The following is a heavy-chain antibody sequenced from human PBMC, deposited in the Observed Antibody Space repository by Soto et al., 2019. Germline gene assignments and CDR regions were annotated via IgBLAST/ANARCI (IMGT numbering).Heavy chain of an antibody. D-gene: IGHD3-3*01. CDR2: ISGSGGTT. CDR1: GFTFDNYA. J-gene: IGHJ6*02. CDR3: AKDSWAIFGVPAGEYYAMDV. V-gene: IGHV3-23*01. Sequence: PGGSLRLSCFASGFTFDNYAMSWVRQAPGKGLEWVSAISGSGGTTYYSDSVKGRFTISRDNSKNTVYLQMNDLRVEDAAEYFCAKDSWAIFGVPAGEYYAMDVWGQGTTVTVSS.